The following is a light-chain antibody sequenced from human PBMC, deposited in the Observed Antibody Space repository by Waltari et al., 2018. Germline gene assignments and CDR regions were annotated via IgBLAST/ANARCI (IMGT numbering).Light chain of an antibody. Sequence: QPVLTQPPSVSGTPGPRVTISCPGSRSHIADFSVNWYQQLPGPAPRLLIYSDYQRPSGVPDRFSGSKSGTSASLVVSGLQSDDEADYYCAAWDDSLSGVVFGGGTKLTVL. CDR2: SDY. V-gene: IGLV1-44*01. CDR1: RSHIADFS. CDR3: AAWDDSLSGVV. J-gene: IGLJ2*01.